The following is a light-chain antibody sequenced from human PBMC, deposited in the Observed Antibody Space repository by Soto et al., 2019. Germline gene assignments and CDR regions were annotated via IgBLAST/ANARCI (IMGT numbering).Light chain of an antibody. V-gene: IGKV3-20*01. CDR1: QSVSSSF. J-gene: IGKJ4*01. CDR2: GAS. CDR3: QPYGSSPLT. Sequence: EIVLTQSPGTLSLSPGERATLSCRASQSVSSSFLAWYQQKPGQAPRLLIYGASSRATGIPDRFSGSGSGTDFTLTIRRLENDDVAVYYHQPYGSSPLTFGGGTKVEIK.